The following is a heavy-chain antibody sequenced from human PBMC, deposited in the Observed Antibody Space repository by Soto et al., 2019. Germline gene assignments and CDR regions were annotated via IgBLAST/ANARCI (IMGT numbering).Heavy chain of an antibody. CDR3: ARWRGLTIGVPPLYYYYGMDV. J-gene: IGHJ6*02. Sequence: PSETLSLTCAVYGGSFSGYYWSWIRQPPGKGLEWIGEINHSGSTNYNPSLKSRVTISVDTSKNQFSLKLSSVTAADTAVYYCARWRGLTIGVPPLYYYYGMDVWGQGTTVTVSS. CDR1: GGSFSGYY. CDR2: INHSGST. D-gene: IGHD3-3*01. V-gene: IGHV4-34*01.